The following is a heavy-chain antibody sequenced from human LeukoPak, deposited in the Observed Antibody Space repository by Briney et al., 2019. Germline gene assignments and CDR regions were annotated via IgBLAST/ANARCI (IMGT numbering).Heavy chain of an antibody. CDR3: AGAWAAAVAGTDDWFDP. J-gene: IGHJ5*02. CDR1: GGTFSSYA. Sequence: SVKVSCKASGGTFSSYAISWVRQAPGQGLEWMGGIIPIFGTANYAQKFQGRVTITADKSTSTAYMELSSLRSEDAAVYYCAGAWAAAVAGTDDWFDPWGQGTLVTVSS. CDR2: IIPIFGTA. V-gene: IGHV1-69*06. D-gene: IGHD6-19*01.